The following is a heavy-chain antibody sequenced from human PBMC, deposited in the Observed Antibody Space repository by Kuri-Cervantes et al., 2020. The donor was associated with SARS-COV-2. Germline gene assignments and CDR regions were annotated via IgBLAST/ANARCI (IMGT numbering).Heavy chain of an antibody. CDR1: GFIFSRYG. V-gene: IGHV3-30*18. D-gene: IGHD6-19*01. CDR3: AKEGSSGWYGGD. J-gene: IGHJ4*02. CDR2: IGYDGSRK. Sequence: GESLKISCEASGFIFSRYGMHWVRQAPGKGLEWVVAIGYDGSRKHYSDSLKGRFTISKDNSQNTVYLQMSTLRDDDTAVYYCAKEGSSGWYGGDWGQGTLVTVSS.